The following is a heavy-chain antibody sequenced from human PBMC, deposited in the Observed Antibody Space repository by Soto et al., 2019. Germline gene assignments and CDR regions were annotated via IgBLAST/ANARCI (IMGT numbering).Heavy chain of an antibody. CDR2: ITTDKGKT. Sequence: QVQLVQSGPEVKKPGASVKVSCKTSGYTFTSFGISWVRQAPGQGLEWMGWITTDKGKTNYAQKYQGRVTMTTDTTTSTAYMELRSLRCDDTAVYYCASRSAAFDYWGQGTLVTVSS. J-gene: IGHJ4*02. V-gene: IGHV1-18*01. CDR3: ASRSAAFDY. D-gene: IGHD6-25*01. CDR1: GYTFTSFG.